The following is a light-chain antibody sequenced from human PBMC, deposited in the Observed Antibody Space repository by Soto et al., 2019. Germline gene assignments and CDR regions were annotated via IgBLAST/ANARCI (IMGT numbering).Light chain of an antibody. CDR3: QQRSDWPPLT. CDR1: QSVSSY. J-gene: IGKJ4*01. V-gene: IGKV3-11*01. CDR2: DAS. Sequence: EIVLTQSPATLSLSPGERATLSCRASQSVSSYLAWYQHKPGQAPRLLIYDASNRATGIPARFSGSGPGTDFTLTISSLEPEDLAVYYGQQRSDWPPLTFGGGTKVEIK.